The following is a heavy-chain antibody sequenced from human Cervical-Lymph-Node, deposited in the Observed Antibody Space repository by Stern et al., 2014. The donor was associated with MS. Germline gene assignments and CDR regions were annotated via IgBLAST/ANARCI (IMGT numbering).Heavy chain of an antibody. CDR3: TRDGRSSLSEYFQT. V-gene: IGHV4-59*01. D-gene: IGHD6-6*01. Sequence: QVQLQESGPGLVKPSETLSLTCTVSGGSIGRYYWSWVRQPPGKSMEWIGCIYHNGNTNYNPSLKSRVSMSVDTSKNQFSLNLTSVTAADTAVYYCTRDGRSSLSEYFQTWGQGSLVTVSS. CDR2: IYHNGNT. CDR1: GGSIGRYY. J-gene: IGHJ1*01.